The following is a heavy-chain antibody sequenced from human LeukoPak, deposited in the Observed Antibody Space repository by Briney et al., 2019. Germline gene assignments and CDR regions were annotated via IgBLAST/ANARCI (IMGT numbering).Heavy chain of an antibody. CDR3: ARDHTYYYDSSGYNWFDP. CDR1: GFTVSTNS. J-gene: IGHJ5*02. CDR2: IYSDNT. D-gene: IGHD3-22*01. V-gene: IGHV3-53*01. Sequence: GGSLRLSCTVSGFTVSTNSMSWVRQAPGKGLEWVSFIYSDNTYYSDSVKGRFTISRDNSKNTLYLQMNSLRAEDTAVYYCARDHTYYYDSSGYNWFDPWGQGTLVTVSS.